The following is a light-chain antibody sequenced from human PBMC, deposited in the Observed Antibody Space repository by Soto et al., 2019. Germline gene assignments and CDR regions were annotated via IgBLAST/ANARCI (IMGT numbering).Light chain of an antibody. CDR3: QQRGT. V-gene: IGKV3-20*01. J-gene: IGKJ2*02. CDR2: GAS. Sequence: EIVLTQSPGTLSLSPGERATLSCRASQSVSSSYLAWYQQKPGQAPRLLIYGASSRATGIPDRFSGSGSGTDFTLTISRLEPEDFVVYYCQQRGTFGQGTKLEIK. CDR1: QSVSSSY.